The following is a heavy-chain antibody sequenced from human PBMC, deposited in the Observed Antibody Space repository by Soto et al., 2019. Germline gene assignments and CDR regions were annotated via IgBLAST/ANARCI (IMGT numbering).Heavy chain of an antibody. J-gene: IGHJ5*02. CDR1: GFTFSNYG. CDR3: ARPQTDNLTDSYTNYFDP. CDR2: ISAYNGKT. V-gene: IGHV1-18*01. D-gene: IGHD3-9*01. Sequence: QVQLVQSGAEVKKPGASVKVSCKASGFTFSNYGITWLRQVPGQGLEWMGWISAYNGKTVHAQEYQGRVTMTTDTSTSTAYMELRNLRPDDTAVYYCARPQTDNLTDSYTNYFDPWGQGTLVTVSS.